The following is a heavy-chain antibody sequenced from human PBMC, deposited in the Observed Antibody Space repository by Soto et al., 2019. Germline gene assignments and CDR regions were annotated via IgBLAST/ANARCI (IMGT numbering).Heavy chain of an antibody. CDR3: ARGVRYYDSSGYYPIDY. D-gene: IGHD3-22*01. CDR1: GFLFRGYG. V-gene: IGHV3-33*01. CDR2: ASYDGNKK. Sequence: QVHLVESGGGVVQPGRSLRLSCAASGFLFRGYGMHWVRQAPGKGLEWVAVASYDGNKKYYTDSVTGRFTISRDNPKNPLYLQMNSLGADDTAVYYCARGVRYYDSSGYYPIDYWGQGTLVTVSS. J-gene: IGHJ4*02.